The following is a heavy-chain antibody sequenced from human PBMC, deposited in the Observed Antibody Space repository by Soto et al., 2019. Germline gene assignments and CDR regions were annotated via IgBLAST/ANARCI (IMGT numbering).Heavy chain of an antibody. CDR2: IYHGGTT. V-gene: IGHV4-38-2*02. CDR1: GDSISSGSY. J-gene: IGHJ4*03. CDR3: ARVHVMVVAGSTFDY. Sequence: SETLSLTCTVSGDSISSGSYWGWIRQPPGEGPEWIASIYHGGTTFYNPSLKSRISISVDTSKNQFSLRLTSVTAADTATYYSARVHVMVVAGSTFDYWGRGTLVTVSS. D-gene: IGHD6-19*01.